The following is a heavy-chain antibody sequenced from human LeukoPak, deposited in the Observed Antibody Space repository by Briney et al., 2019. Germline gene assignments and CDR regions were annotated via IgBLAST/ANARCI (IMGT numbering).Heavy chain of an antibody. CDR2: MNQDGNEK. CDR1: GFTFSDSW. D-gene: IGHD3-16*01. CDR3: ATYTPGVAGDV. Sequence: GGSLRLSCAASGFTFSDSWMSWVRQAPGKGLEWVANMNQDGNEKDYVDSVKGRFTISRDNARNSLYLQMSSLRAEDTAVYYCATYTPGVAGDVWGQGTTVTVSS. J-gene: IGHJ6*02. V-gene: IGHV3-7*01.